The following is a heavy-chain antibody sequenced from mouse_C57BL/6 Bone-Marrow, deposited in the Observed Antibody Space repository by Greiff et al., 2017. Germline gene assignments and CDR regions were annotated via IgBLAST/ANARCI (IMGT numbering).Heavy chain of an antibody. D-gene: IGHD1-1*01. CDR3: ANYYGSSYGYFDY. V-gene: IGHV1-7*01. Sequence: QVQLKQSGAELAKPGASVKLSCKASGYTFTSYWMRWVKQRPGQGLEWIGYINPSSGYTKYNQKFKDKATLTADKSSSTAYMQLSSLTYEDSAVYYCANYYGSSYGYFDYWGQGTTLTVSS. J-gene: IGHJ2*01. CDR1: GYTFTSYW. CDR2: INPSSGYT.